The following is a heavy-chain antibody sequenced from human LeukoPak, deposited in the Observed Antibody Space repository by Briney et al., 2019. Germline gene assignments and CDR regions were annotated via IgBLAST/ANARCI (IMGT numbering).Heavy chain of an antibody. CDR2: ISNNGGYT. CDR3: AKQLGYCSDGSCYFPY. D-gene: IGHD2-15*01. V-gene: IGHV3-23*01. CDR1: GFTFSSSA. J-gene: IGHJ4*02. Sequence: GGSLRLSCAASGFTFSSSAMSWVRQAPGKGLEWVSAISNNGGYTYYADSVQGRFTISRDNSKSTLCLQMNSLRAEDTAVYYCAKQLGYCSDGSCYFPYWGQGTLDTVSS.